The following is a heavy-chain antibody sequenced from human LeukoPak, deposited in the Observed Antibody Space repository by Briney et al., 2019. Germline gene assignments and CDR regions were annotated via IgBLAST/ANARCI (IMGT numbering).Heavy chain of an antibody. CDR2: IYSGGST. CDR3: ARDGVVPAAILYYYYGMDV. V-gene: IGHV3-66*02. J-gene: IGHJ6*02. D-gene: IGHD2-2*01. Sequence: TGVSLRLSCADSGFTVSSNYMRWVRQAPGKGLEWVAVIYSGGSTHYADSVKGRFTISRDNSKNTLYLQMNSLRAEDTAVYYCARDGVVPAAILYYYYGMDVWGQGTTVTVSS. CDR1: GFTVSSNY.